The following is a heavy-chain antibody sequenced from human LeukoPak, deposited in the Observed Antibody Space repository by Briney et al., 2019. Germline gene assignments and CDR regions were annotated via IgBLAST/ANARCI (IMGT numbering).Heavy chain of an antibody. CDR3: ARRSSGWYSFDY. Sequence: GGSLRLSCAASGFTFSDYYMNWVRQAPGKGLEWLSYISGSGSSIYYTDSVKGRFTISRDNAKKSLYLQMNSLRAEDTAVYYCARRSSGWYSFDYWGQGTQVTVSS. D-gene: IGHD6-19*01. CDR2: ISGSGSSI. J-gene: IGHJ4*02. CDR1: GFTFSDYY. V-gene: IGHV3-11*01.